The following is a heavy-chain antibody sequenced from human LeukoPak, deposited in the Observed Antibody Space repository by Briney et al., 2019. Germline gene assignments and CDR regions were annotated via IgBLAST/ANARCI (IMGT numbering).Heavy chain of an antibody. CDR1: GFTFSSYS. CDR2: ISSSSSYI. V-gene: IGHV3-21*01. J-gene: IGHJ3*02. CDR3: ARGYSSSWYGDAFDI. D-gene: IGHD6-13*01. Sequence: PGGSLRLSCAASGFTFSSYSVNWVRQAPGKGLEWVSSISSSSSYIYYADSVKGRFTISRDNAKNSLYLQMNSLRAEDTAVYYCARGYSSSWYGDAFDIWGQGTMVTVSS.